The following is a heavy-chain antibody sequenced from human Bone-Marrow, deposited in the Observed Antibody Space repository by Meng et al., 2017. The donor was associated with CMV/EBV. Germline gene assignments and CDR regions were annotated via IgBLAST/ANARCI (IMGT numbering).Heavy chain of an antibody. CDR3: ARWDIVVVPAAPEGIYV. D-gene: IGHD2-2*01. Sequence: ASVRVPCKASGYTFTSYGISWLRQAPGQGLEWMGWISAYNGNTNYAQKLQGRVTMTTDTSTSTAYMELRSLRSDDTAVYYCARWDIVVVPAAPEGIYVWGQGTTVTVSS. CDR1: GYTFTSYG. CDR2: ISAYNGNT. V-gene: IGHV1-18*01. J-gene: IGHJ6*02.